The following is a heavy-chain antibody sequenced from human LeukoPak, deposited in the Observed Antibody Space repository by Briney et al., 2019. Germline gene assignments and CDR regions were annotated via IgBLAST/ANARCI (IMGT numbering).Heavy chain of an antibody. J-gene: IGHJ4*02. D-gene: IGHD3-10*01. CDR1: GFTFSSYA. Sequence: GGSLRLSCAAAGFTFSSYAMSWVRQAPGKGLEWGSAISGSGGSTYYADSVKGRFTISRDNSKNTLYLQMNSLRAEDTAVYYCAKDRALMVQGVIPVWGQGTLVTVSS. CDR3: AKDRALMVQGVIPV. V-gene: IGHV3-23*01. CDR2: ISGSGGST.